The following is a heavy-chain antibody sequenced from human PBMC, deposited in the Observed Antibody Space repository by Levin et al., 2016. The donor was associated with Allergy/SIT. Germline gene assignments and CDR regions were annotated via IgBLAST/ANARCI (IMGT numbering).Heavy chain of an antibody. V-gene: IGHV3-30*03. J-gene: IGHJ4*02. CDR3: AREAVAGDYFDY. D-gene: IGHD6-19*01. Sequence: GESLKISCAASGFTFSSYGMHWVRQAPGKGLEWVAVISYDGSNKYYADSVKGRFTISRDNSKNTLYLQMNSLRAEDTAVYYCAREAVAGDYFDYWGQGTLVTVSS. CDR1: GFTFSSYG. CDR2: ISYDGSNK.